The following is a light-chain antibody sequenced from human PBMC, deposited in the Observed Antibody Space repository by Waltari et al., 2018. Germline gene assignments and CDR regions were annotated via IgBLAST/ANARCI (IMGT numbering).Light chain of an antibody. CDR1: QSISNW. V-gene: IGKV1-5*03. Sequence: DIQMTQSPSTLSASVGDRVTIICRPSQSISNWLAWYQQKPGKAPKLLIHKATTLESGVPSRFSGSGSGTEFTLTISSLQPDDFATYYCQQYNSYSTFGQGTKLEMK. CDR3: QQYNSYST. CDR2: KAT. J-gene: IGKJ2*01.